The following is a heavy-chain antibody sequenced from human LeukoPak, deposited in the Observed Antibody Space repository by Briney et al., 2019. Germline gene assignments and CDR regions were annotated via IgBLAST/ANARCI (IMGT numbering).Heavy chain of an antibody. D-gene: IGHD1-26*01. V-gene: IGHV3-7*03. CDR1: GWWFSRDW. Sequence: GGALRLSCAASGWWFSRDWMCLVRQAPGTGLEWVAKINQDENVKYYVDSVKGRFTISRDNGKNSLFLQMNSLRDEDTAMYYCARDPDEIEGAHFHFWGQGILVTVSS. CDR2: INQDENVK. CDR3: ARDPDEIEGAHFHF. J-gene: IGHJ4*02.